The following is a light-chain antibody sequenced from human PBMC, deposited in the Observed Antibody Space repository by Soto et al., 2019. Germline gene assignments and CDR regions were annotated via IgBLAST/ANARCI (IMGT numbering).Light chain of an antibody. V-gene: IGKV3D-15*01. CDR2: DAY. J-gene: IGKJ1*01. CDR1: QSVSSK. CDR3: QQYGSSGT. Sequence: IVMTHSPASLSVSAGEMATLSFRASQSVSSKLAWYQQKPGQAPRLLIYDAYNRATGIPPRFSGSGSGTDFTLTISSLEPEDSAVYYCQQYGSSGTFGQGTKVDIK.